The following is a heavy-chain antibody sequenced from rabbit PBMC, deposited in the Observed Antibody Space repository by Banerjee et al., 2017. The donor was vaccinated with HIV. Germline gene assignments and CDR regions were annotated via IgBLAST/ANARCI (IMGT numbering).Heavy chain of an antibody. CDR1: GFSFSSNYY. Sequence: QSLEEPGGDLVKPGASLTLTCTASGFSFSSNYYMCWVRQAPGKGLEWIACIYTGSGSTYYASWAKGRFTISKTSSTTVTLQMTSLTAADTATYFCARRSAGYAGYGYVTFDLWGPGTLVTVS. CDR3: ARRSAGYAGYGYVTFDL. D-gene: IGHD6-1*01. J-gene: IGHJ4*01. V-gene: IGHV1S40*01. CDR2: IYTGSGST.